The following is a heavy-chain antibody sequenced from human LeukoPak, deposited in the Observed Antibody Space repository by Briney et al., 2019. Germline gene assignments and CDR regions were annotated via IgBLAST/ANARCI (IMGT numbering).Heavy chain of an antibody. CDR3: AKVPIPTRIYGDLYYFDY. J-gene: IGHJ4*02. D-gene: IGHD4-17*01. CDR2: VSGSGRGENT. V-gene: IGHV3-23*01. CDR1: GFTFSSSA. Sequence: PGGSLRLSCAASGFTFSSSAMSWVHQAPGKGLEWVSNVSGSGRGENTYYADSVKGRFTISRDNSKNTLYLQMNSLRAEDTAVYYCAKVPIPTRIYGDLYYFDYWGQGTLVTVSS.